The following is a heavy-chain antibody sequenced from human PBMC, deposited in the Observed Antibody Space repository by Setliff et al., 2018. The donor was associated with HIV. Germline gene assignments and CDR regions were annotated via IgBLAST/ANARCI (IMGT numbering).Heavy chain of an antibody. CDR1: GGTFSSFA. CDR2: IIPMFGTA. V-gene: IGHV1-69*13. Sequence: SVKVSCKTSGGTFSSFALSWVRQAPGQGLEWMGGIIPMFGTAHYAQKFQGRVTITADESTTTAYMELSSLRSEDTAVFYCARGGSGYYDFWSGSSAFEYWGQGTLVTVSS. J-gene: IGHJ4*02. CDR3: ARGGSGYYDFWSGSSAFEY. D-gene: IGHD3-3*01.